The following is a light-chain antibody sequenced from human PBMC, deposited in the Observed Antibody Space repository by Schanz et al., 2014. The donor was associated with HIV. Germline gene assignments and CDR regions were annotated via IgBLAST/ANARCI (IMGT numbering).Light chain of an antibody. CDR3: QQYGTSLIT. CDR2: GAS. Sequence: EIVMTQSPATLSVSLGERATLSCRASQSVSSSYLAWYQQKPGQAPRLLIYGASSRATGIPDRFSGSGSGTDFTLTIIRLEPEDFAVYYCQQYGTSLITFGQGTRLEI. CDR1: QSVSSSY. V-gene: IGKV3-20*01. J-gene: IGKJ5*01.